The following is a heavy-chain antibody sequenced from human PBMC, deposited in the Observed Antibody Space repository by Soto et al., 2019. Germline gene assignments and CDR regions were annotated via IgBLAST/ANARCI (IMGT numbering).Heavy chain of an antibody. D-gene: IGHD3-9*01. V-gene: IGHV1-8*01. CDR3: ARELGHYDILTGYYSPPGY. CDR1: GYTFTSYD. CDR2: MNPNSGNT. Sequence: ASVKVSCKASGYTFTSYDINWVRQATGQGLEWMGWMNPNSGNTGYAQKFQGRVTMTRNTSISTAYMELSSLRSEDTAVYYCARELGHYDILTGYYSPPGYWGQGTLVTVSS. J-gene: IGHJ4*02.